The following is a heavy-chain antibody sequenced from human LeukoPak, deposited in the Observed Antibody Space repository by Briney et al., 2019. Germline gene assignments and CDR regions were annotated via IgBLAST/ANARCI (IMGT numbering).Heavy chain of an antibody. CDR2: IYYSDTT. CDR3: ARIYASGRFGEGDWFDP. J-gene: IGHJ5*02. Sequence: SETLSLTCTVSGVSITSYYWSWIRQPPGKGLEWIGYIYYSDTTNYSPSLKSRVTMSVDTSANQFSLKLRSVTTADTAVYYCARIYASGRFGEGDWFDPWGQGILVTVSS. CDR1: GVSITSYY. D-gene: IGHD2-2*01. V-gene: IGHV4-59*01.